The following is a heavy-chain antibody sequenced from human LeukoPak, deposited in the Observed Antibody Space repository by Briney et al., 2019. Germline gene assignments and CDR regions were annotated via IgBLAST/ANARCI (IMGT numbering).Heavy chain of an antibody. CDR2: IYYSGGT. CDR3: ARGEDYGDTFDY. J-gene: IGHJ4*02. V-gene: IGHV4-30-4*01. CDR1: GGSISSGDYY. D-gene: IGHD4-17*01. Sequence: SETLSLTCTVSGGSISSGDYYWSWIRQPPGEGLEWIGYIYYSGGTYYNPSLKSRVTISVDTSKNQFSLKLSSVTAADTAVYYCARGEDYGDTFDYWGQGTLVTVSS.